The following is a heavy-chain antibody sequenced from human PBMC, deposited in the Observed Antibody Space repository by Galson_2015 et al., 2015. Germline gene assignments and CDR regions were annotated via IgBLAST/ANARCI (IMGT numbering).Heavy chain of an antibody. J-gene: IGHJ4*02. CDR1: GFTFSSYG. Sequence: SLRLSCAASGFTFSSYGMHWVRRAPGKGLEWVAVISYDGSNKYYADSVKGRFTISRDNSKNTLYLQMNSLRAEDTAVYYCAKEASNWNDAVYFDYWGQGTLVTVSS. CDR3: AKEASNWNDAVYFDY. V-gene: IGHV3-30*18. CDR2: ISYDGSNK. D-gene: IGHD1-1*01.